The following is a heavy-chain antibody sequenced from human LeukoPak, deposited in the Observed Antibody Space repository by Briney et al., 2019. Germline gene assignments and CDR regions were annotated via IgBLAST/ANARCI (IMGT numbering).Heavy chain of an antibody. Sequence: PGGSLRLSCGASGFIFSSYEMNWVRQAPGAGLEWVSYISGSGATAYYADSVKGRFTISRDNAKNSLSLQMNSLRAEDTAVYDCARAKMATGGGIFDYWGQGALVTVSS. CDR2: ISGSGATA. CDR3: ARAKMATGGGIFDY. D-gene: IGHD5-24*01. V-gene: IGHV3-48*03. CDR1: GFIFSSYE. J-gene: IGHJ4*02.